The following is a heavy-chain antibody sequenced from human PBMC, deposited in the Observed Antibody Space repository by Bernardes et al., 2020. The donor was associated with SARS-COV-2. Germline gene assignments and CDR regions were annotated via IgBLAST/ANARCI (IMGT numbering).Heavy chain of an antibody. CDR2: INPNSGGT. D-gene: IGHD3-10*01. V-gene: IGHV1-2*02. CDR3: ARGRGSGSYPRGDWFDP. CDR1: GYTFTGYY. Sequence: ASVKVSCKASGYTFTGYYMHWVRQAPGQGLEWMGWINPNSGGTNYAQKFQGRVTMTRDTSISTAYMELRRLRSDDTAVYYCARGRGSGSYPRGDWFDPWGQGTLVTVAT. J-gene: IGHJ5*02.